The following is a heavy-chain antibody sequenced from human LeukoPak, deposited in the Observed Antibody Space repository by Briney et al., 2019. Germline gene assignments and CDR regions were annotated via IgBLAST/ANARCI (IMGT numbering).Heavy chain of an antibody. J-gene: IGHJ4*02. D-gene: IGHD6-13*01. CDR2: ISYDGSNK. Sequence: PGGSLRLSCAASGFTFSSHAMPWVRQAPDKGLEWVAIISYDGSNKCYADSVKGRFTISRDNSKDTLYLQMNSLRAEDTALYNCARDMRGTIGAAGDFEYWGQGTLVTVSS. CDR3: ARDMRGTIGAAGDFEY. V-gene: IGHV3-30-3*01. CDR1: GFTFSSHA.